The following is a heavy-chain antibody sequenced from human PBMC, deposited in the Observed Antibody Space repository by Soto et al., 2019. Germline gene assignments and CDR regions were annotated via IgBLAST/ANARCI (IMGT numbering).Heavy chain of an antibody. V-gene: IGHV3-7*01. CDR1: GFTFDTYW. D-gene: IGHD3-9*01. CDR3: ARSELDTGYRRLLY. CDR2: IKTDGGEK. J-gene: IGHJ4*02. Sequence: GGSLRLSCAASGFTFDTYWMTWVRQAPGKGLEWVANIKTDGGEKNYVDSVRGRFTVSRDNADNSLVLQMNSLRAEDTAIYYCARSELDTGYRRLLYWGQGTLVTVSS.